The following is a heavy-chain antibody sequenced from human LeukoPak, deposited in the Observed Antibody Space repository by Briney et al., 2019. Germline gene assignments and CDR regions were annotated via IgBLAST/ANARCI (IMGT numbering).Heavy chain of an antibody. Sequence: GGSLRLSCAASGFTFSSYWMSWVRQAPGKGLEWVATIKLDGSEKYYVDSVKGRFTISRDNAKNSLYLQMWSLRAEDTAMYYCARDSPHSSSFAYDYWGQGTLVTVSS. J-gene: IGHJ4*02. CDR3: ARDSPHSSSFAYDY. D-gene: IGHD6-13*01. V-gene: IGHV3-7*01. CDR2: IKLDGSEK. CDR1: GFTFSSYW.